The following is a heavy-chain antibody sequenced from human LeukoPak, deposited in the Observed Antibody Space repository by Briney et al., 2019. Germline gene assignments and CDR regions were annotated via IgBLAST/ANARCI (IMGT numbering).Heavy chain of an antibody. CDR1: GFTFSHYW. J-gene: IGHJ4*02. D-gene: IGHD2-8*01. V-gene: IGHV3-7*03. CDR2: IKQDESEK. Sequence: GGSLRLFCTASGFTFSHYWMSWVRQAPGKWLQCVADIKQDESEKYYVDSVKGRFTISRDNAKNSMYLHMNSLRAEDTAVYYCAKDRSCTNNICHGDFDYWGQGTLVTVSS. CDR3: AKDRSCTNNICHGDFDY.